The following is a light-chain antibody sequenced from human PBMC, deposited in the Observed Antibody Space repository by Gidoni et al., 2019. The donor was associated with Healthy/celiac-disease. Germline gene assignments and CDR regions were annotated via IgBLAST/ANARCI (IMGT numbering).Light chain of an antibody. CDR1: NIGSKN. J-gene: IGLJ2*01. V-gene: IGLV3-9*01. CDR2: RDS. CDR3: QVWDSSTAWKV. Sequence: SYELTQPLSVSVALGQTARITCGGNNIGSKNVHWYQQKPGQAPVLVIYRDSNRPSGIPERFSGSNSGNTATLTISRAQAGDEADYYCQVWDSSTAWKVFGGGTKLTV.